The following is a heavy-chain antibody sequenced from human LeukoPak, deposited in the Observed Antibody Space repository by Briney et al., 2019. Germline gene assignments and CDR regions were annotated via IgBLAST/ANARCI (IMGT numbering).Heavy chain of an antibody. J-gene: IGHJ6*02. CDR3: AGRRDGYNLPPDYYYYGMDV. CDR1: GGSISSYY. Sequence: SETLSLTCTVSGGSISSYYWSWIRQPPGKGLEWIGYIYYSGSTNYNPSLKSRVTISVDTSKNQFSLKLSSVTAADTAVYYCAGRRDGYNLPPDYYYYGMDVWGQGTTVTVSS. V-gene: IGHV4-59*01. CDR2: IYYSGST. D-gene: IGHD5-24*01.